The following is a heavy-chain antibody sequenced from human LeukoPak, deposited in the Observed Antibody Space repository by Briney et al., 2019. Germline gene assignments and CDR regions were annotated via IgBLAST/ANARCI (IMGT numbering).Heavy chain of an antibody. CDR3: AKNDFWSGSHAFDI. D-gene: IGHD3-3*01. CDR1: GDSVSSNSAA. Sequence: SQTLSLTCAISGDSVSSNSAAWNWIRQSPSRGLEWLGRTYYRSKWYNDYAVSVKSRITINPDTSKNQFSLQLNSVTPEDTAVYYCAKNDFWSGSHAFDIWGQGTMVTVSS. J-gene: IGHJ3*02. V-gene: IGHV6-1*01. CDR2: TYYRSKWYN.